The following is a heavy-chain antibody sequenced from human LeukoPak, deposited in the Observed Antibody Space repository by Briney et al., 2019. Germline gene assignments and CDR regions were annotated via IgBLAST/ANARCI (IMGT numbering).Heavy chain of an antibody. Sequence: GGSLRLSRAASGFTFSSYAMSWVRQAPGKGLEWVSAISGSGGSTYYADSVKGRFTISRDNSKNTLYLQMNSLRAEDTAVYYCATDLDSSYYYYYMDVWGKGTTVTVS. CDR3: ATDLDSSYYYYYMDV. D-gene: IGHD2/OR15-2a*01. CDR1: GFTFSSYA. J-gene: IGHJ6*03. CDR2: ISGSGGST. V-gene: IGHV3-23*01.